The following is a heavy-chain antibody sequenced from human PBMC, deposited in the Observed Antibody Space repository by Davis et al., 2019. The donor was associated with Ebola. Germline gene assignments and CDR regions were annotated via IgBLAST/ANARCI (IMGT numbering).Heavy chain of an antibody. CDR2: IGPGGAT. CDR3: RASAGTEFDL. J-gene: IGHJ4*02. CDR1: GFTFSNYD. D-gene: IGHD6-13*01. Sequence: PGGSLRLSCAASGFTFSNYDIHWVRQGKGRGLEWVSVIGPGGATYYSASVKGRFPIFRENGKNSVYLQMNSLRAEDTAVYYCRASAGTEFDLWGQGTLVTVSS. V-gene: IGHV3-13*01.